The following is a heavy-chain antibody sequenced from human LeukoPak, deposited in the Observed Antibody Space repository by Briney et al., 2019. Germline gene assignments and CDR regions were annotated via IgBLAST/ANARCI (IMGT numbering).Heavy chain of an antibody. CDR3: ARDAERGFDYSNSLKY. CDR1: GFTYSHYG. J-gene: IGHJ4*02. V-gene: IGHV3-33*08. CDR2: IWSDGTGK. D-gene: IGHD4-11*01. Sequence: GGSLRPSCAASGFTYSHYGMHWVRQAPGKGREWVAVIWSDGTGKYYSEAVKGRFTISRDNSRNTLDLQMDSLRGDDTAVYYCARDAERGFDYSNSLKYWGQGTLVTVSS.